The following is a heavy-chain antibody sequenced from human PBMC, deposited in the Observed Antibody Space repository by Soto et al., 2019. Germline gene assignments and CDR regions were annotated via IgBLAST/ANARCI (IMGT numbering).Heavy chain of an antibody. CDR1: GGTFSSYA. J-gene: IGHJ2*01. D-gene: IGHD2-15*01. CDR3: ARVVTVVKSLHYLYFDL. V-gene: IGHV1-69*12. CDR2: IIPIFGTA. Sequence: QVQLVQSGAEVKKPGSSVKVSCKASGGTFSSYAISWVRQAPGQGLEWMGGIIPIFGTANYAQKFQGRVTITADESTSTAYMELSSLRSEDTAVYYCARVVTVVKSLHYLYFDLWGRGTLVTVSS.